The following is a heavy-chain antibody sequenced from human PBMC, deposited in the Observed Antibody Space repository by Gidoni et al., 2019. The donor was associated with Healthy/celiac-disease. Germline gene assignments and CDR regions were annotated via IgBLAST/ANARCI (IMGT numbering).Heavy chain of an antibody. CDR3: ARHRYYYGSGSYGPVDY. Sequence: EVQLVQSGAEVKKPGESLQLSCKGSGSSFTSYWIGWVRQRPGKGLEWMGIIYPGDADTRYSPSFQGQVTISADKSISTAYLQWSSLKASDTAMYYCARHRYYYGSGSYGPVDYWGQGTLVTVSS. V-gene: IGHV5-51*01. D-gene: IGHD3-10*01. CDR2: IYPGDADT. J-gene: IGHJ4*02. CDR1: GSSFTSYW.